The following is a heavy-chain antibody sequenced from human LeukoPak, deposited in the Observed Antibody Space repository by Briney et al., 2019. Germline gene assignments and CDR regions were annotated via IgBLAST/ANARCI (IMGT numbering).Heavy chain of an antibody. CDR1: GGTFSSYA. Sequence: SVKVSCKASGGTFSSYAISWVRQAPGQGLEWMGRIIPILGIANYAQKFQGRVTITADKSTSTAYMELSSLRSEDTAVYYCARDGELSTSPDYWGQGTLDTVSS. CDR2: IIPILGIA. V-gene: IGHV1-69*04. D-gene: IGHD1-7*01. J-gene: IGHJ4*02. CDR3: ARDGELSTSPDY.